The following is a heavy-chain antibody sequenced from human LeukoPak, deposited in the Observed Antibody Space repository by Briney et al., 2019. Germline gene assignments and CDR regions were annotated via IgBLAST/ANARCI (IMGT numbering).Heavy chain of an antibody. J-gene: IGHJ4*02. V-gene: IGHV1-8*01. CDR1: GYTFTSYD. CDR2: MNPNSGNT. Sequence: GASVKVSCKASGYTFTSYDINWVRQATGQGLEWMGWMNPNSGNTGYAQKFQGRVTMTRNTSISTAYMELSSLRSEDTAVYYCARQHERTYYDSGSYYYWGQGTLVTVSS. D-gene: IGHD3-10*01. CDR3: ARQHERTYYDSGSYYY.